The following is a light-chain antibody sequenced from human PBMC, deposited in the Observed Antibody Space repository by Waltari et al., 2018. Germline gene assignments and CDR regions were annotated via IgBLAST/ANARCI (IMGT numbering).Light chain of an antibody. J-gene: IGLJ3*02. Sequence: QSALTQPAFVSGSPGQSITISCTGSSSNIGSQSYVSWYQQHAGKAPKLLISDVNQRPSGISSRFSGSKSGNTASLTISGLQAEDEADYYCSSFTTSSTWVFGGGTQLTVL. CDR3: SSFTTSSTWV. V-gene: IGLV2-14*03. CDR2: DVN. CDR1: SSNIGSQSY.